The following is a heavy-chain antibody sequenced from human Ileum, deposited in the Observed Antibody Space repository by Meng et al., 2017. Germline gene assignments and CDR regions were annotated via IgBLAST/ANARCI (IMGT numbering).Heavy chain of an antibody. CDR2: INHSGST. CDR3: ASARYDN. J-gene: IGHJ4*02. D-gene: IGHD3-22*01. CDR1: GGSFSANY. V-gene: IGHV4-34*01. Sequence: QVQLQQWGAGLLKPPETLSLTCVVYGGSFSANYWTWIRQPPGKGLEWIGEINHSGSTNYKPSLKRRVTISVDTSKKQFSLKLTSVTAADTAVYYCASARYDNWGQGTLVTVSS.